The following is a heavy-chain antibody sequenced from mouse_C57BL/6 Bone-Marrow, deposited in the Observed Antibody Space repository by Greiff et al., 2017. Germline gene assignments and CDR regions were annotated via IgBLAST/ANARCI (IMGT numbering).Heavy chain of an antibody. Sequence: VQLQQSGAELVKPGASVKISCKASGYAFSSYWMNWVKQRPGQGLEWIGQIYPGDGDTNYNGKFKGKATLTADKSSSTAYMQLSSLTSEDSAVYFCARKGRVVATDFDDWGPGTTLTVSS. D-gene: IGHD1-1*01. V-gene: IGHV1-80*01. CDR3: ARKGRVVATDFDD. CDR1: GYAFSSYW. J-gene: IGHJ2*01. CDR2: IYPGDGDT.